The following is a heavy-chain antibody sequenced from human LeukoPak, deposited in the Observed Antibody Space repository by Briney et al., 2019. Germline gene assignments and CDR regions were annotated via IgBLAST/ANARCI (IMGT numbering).Heavy chain of an antibody. D-gene: IGHD1-26*01. Sequence: SQTLSLTCTVSGGSISSGDYYWSWIRQPPGKGLEWIGYIYYSGSTNYNPSLKSRVTISVDTSKNQFSLKLSSVTAADTAVYYCARAPVGATTGDDAFDIWGQGTMVTVSS. CDR3: ARAPVGATTGDDAFDI. V-gene: IGHV4-61*08. J-gene: IGHJ3*02. CDR1: GGSISSGDYY. CDR2: IYYSGST.